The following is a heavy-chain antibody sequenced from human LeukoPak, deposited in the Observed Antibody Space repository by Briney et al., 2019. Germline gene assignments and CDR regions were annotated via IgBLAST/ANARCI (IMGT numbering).Heavy chain of an antibody. V-gene: IGHV4-34*01. CDR1: GGSFSGYY. J-gene: IGHJ4*02. CDR2: INHSGST. Sequence: SETLSLTCAVYGGSFSGYYWSWIRQPPGKGLEWIGEINHSGSTNYNPSLKSRATISVDTSKNQFSLKLSSVTAADTAVYYCASLDTEYYFDYWGQGTLVTVSS. D-gene: IGHD5-18*01. CDR3: ASLDTEYYFDY.